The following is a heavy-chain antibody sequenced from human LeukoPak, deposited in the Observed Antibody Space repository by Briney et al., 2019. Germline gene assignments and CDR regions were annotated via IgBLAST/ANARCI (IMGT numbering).Heavy chain of an antibody. V-gene: IGHV3-23*01. J-gene: IGHJ4*02. D-gene: IGHD5-12*01. CDR1: RFTFSSHA. CDR3: ARTGSHRNSGYDY. Sequence: AGSLTLSCAASRFTFSSHAMSWVRQAPGQGLEWVSATSGSGGNTYYAVSVKGRFTISRDNSKNSLYLQMNSLSAEDTDVYYSARTGSHRNSGYDYWGQGTLVTVSS. CDR2: TSGSGGNT.